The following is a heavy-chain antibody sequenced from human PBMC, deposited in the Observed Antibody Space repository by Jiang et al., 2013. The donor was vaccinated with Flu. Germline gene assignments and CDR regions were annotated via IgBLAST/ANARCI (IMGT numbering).Heavy chain of an antibody. CDR3: AHRGSGWYAGYYYYGMDV. V-gene: IGHV2-5*01. CDR2: IYWNDDK. D-gene: IGHD6-19*01. CDR1: GFSLSTSGVN. Sequence: KPTQTLTLTCTFSGFSLSTSGVNVGWIRQPPGKALEWLALIYWNDDKRYSPSLKSRLTITKDTSKNQVVLTMTNMDPVDTATYYCAHRGSGWYAGYYYYGMDVWGQGTTVTVSS. J-gene: IGHJ6*02.